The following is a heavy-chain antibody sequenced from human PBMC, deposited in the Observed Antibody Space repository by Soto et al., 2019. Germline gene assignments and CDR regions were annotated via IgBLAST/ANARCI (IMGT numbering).Heavy chain of an antibody. CDR2: INSDGTTT. V-gene: IGHV3-11*01. CDR1: GFNLDDYY. CDR3: SRDAWGGH. Sequence: PXGSLRLSCSASGFNLDDYYMSWIRQAPGKGLEWVSDINSDGTTTHYADSVKGRFTISRDNAKKSVYLQMISLRVDDTAVYYCSRDAWGGHSGQGTVVTVSS. J-gene: IGHJ4*02. D-gene: IGHD3-10*01.